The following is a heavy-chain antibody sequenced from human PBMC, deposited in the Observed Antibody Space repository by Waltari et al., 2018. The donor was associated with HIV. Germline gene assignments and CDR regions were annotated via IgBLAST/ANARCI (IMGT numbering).Heavy chain of an antibody. CDR1: AFHFGAVG. CDR3: ARDYGSGSYYNY. D-gene: IGHD3-10*01. J-gene: IGHJ4*02. Sequence: EGQLVDSGGGVVRPGGALRRPVLASAFHFGAVGMSRVRQAPGKGLDWVSGINWNGGSTGYADSVKGRVSISRDNAKNSLYLQMNSLRAEDTALYYCARDYGSGSYYNYWGQGTLVTVSS. CDR2: INWNGGST. V-gene: IGHV3-20*03.